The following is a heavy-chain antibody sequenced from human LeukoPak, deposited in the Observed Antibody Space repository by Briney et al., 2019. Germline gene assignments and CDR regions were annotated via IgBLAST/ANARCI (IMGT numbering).Heavy chain of an antibody. CDR3: ARVGPHCSGGSCSIYYYYCMDV. J-gene: IGHJ6*03. CDR2: ISAYNGNT. CDR1: GYTFTSYG. D-gene: IGHD2-15*01. V-gene: IGHV1-18*01. Sequence: ASVKVSCKASGYTFTSYGISWVQQAPGQGLEWMGWISAYNGNTNYAQKLQGRVTMTTDTSTSTAYMELRSLRSDDTAVYYCARVGPHCSGGSCSIYYYYCMDVWGKGTTVTVSS.